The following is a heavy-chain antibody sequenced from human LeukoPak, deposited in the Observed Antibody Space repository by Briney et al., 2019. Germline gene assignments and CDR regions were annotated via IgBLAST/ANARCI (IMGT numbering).Heavy chain of an antibody. D-gene: IGHD3-10*01. Sequence: SETLSLTCTVSGDSISSGDYYWSWIRQPAGKGLEWIGRISSSGSTNYNPSLKSRVTISVDTSKNQFSLKLSSVTAADTAVYYCARDRGPQTDYWGQGTLVTVSS. V-gene: IGHV4-61*02. CDR1: GDSISSGDYY. J-gene: IGHJ4*02. CDR3: ARDRGPQTDY. CDR2: ISSSGST.